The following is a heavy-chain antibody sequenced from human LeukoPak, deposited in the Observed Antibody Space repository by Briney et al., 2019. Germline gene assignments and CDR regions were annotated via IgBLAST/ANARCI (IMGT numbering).Heavy chain of an antibody. D-gene: IGHD2-8*01. CDR3: ARDPHSMGVNWFDP. Sequence: PSETLSLTCTVSGGSISSSSYYWGWIRQPPGKGLEWIGSIYYSGSTYYNPSLKSRVTISVDTSKNQFSLKLSSVTAADTAVYYCARDPHSMGVNWFDPWGQGTLVTVSS. CDR2: IYYSGST. V-gene: IGHV4-39*07. J-gene: IGHJ5*02. CDR1: GGSISSSSYY.